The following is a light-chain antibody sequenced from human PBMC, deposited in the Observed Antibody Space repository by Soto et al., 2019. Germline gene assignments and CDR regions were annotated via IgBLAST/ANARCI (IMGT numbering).Light chain of an antibody. CDR2: DDA. J-gene: IGLJ1*01. V-gene: IGLV3-21*02. Sequence: SYELPQPPSVSVAPGQTARITCGGEKVENKNVHWYQQKPGQAPVLVVFDDADRPSGIPDRFSGSYSGNTATLTISRVEAGDEADYYCLVWESSSDQYVFGTWTKLTVL. CDR1: KVENKN. CDR3: LVWESSSDQYV.